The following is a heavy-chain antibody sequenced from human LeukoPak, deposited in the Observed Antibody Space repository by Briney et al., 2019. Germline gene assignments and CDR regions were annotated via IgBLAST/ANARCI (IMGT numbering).Heavy chain of an antibody. D-gene: IGHD2-8*01. Sequence: SETLSLTCTVSGGSISSYYWSWIRQPPGKGLEWIGYTYYSGSTYYNPSLKSRVTISVDTSKNLFFLELSSVTAADTAVYYCARSKYCTNGVCYPGYYFDYWGQGTLVTVSS. CDR1: GGSISSYY. V-gene: IGHV4-59*06. J-gene: IGHJ4*02. CDR2: TYYSGST. CDR3: ARSKYCTNGVCYPGYYFDY.